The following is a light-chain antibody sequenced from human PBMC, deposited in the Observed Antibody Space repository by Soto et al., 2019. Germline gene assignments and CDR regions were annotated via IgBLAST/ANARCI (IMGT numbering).Light chain of an antibody. CDR2: GAS. CDR1: QTVSSK. V-gene: IGKV3-15*01. CDR3: QQYNDWPPQLT. Sequence: EIVMTQSPATLSVSVGERATLACRASQTVSSKLAWYHQKPGQAPRLLIYGASTMATGIPARFTGSGSGTEFTLTISSLQSEDSAVYYCQQYNDWPPQLTFGGGNKVEIQ. J-gene: IGKJ4*01.